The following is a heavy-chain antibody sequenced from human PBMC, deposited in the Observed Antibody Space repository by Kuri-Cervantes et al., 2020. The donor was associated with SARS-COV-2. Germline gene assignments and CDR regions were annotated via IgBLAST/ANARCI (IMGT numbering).Heavy chain of an antibody. J-gene: IGHJ4*02. CDR1: GGSISSYY. CDR3: AKDDSSSWSRFDY. D-gene: IGHD6-13*01. V-gene: IGHV3-9*01. Sequence: SLKISCTVSGGSISSYYWSWSRQPPGKGLEWVSGISWNSGSQGYADSVKGRFTISRDNAKNSLYLQMNSLRAEDTALYYCAKDDSSSWSRFDYWGQGTLVTVSS. CDR2: ISWNSGSQ.